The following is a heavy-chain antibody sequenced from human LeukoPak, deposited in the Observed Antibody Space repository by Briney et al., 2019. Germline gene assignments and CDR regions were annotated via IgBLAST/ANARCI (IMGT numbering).Heavy chain of an antibody. CDR3: ARDRYRADY. V-gene: IGHV3-30-3*01. Sequence: PGGSLRLSCAASGFTFSSYAMHWVRQAPGKGLEWVAVISYDGNNKYYADSVKGRFTISRDNSENTLYLQMNSLRVEDTAVYYCARDRYRADYWGQGTLVTVSS. D-gene: IGHD4-11*01. J-gene: IGHJ4*02. CDR2: ISYDGNNK. CDR1: GFTFSSYA.